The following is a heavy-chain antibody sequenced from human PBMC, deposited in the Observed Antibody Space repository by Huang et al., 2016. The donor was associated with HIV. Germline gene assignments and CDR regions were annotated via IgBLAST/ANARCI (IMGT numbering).Heavy chain of an antibody. V-gene: IGHV3-30*18. D-gene: IGHD3-9*01. CDR3: AKEFDILTGYYPSGSDY. CDR1: ECTFSSFG. J-gene: IGHJ4*02. CDR2: ISYDGSKK. Sequence: QVQLVESGGGVVQPGRSLRLSCVASECTFSSFGMHWVRQAPGKGRGWVAVISYDGSKKYYADSVKGRFTISRDKSKNTLYLQMNSLRAEDTAVYYCAKEFDILTGYYPSGSDYWGQGTLVIVSS.